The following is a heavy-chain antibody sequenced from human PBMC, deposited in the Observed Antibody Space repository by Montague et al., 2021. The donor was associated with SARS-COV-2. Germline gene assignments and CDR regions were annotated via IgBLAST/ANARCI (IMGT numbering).Heavy chain of an antibody. Sequence: TNSHPSLTSRLTMSIDTSNRQFSLNLNSVTAADTAVYYCASERTRVGTLSYFDCWGQGILVTVSS. D-gene: IGHD1-1*01. CDR2: T. CDR3: ASERTRVGTLSYFDC. V-gene: IGHV4-4*07. J-gene: IGHJ4*02.